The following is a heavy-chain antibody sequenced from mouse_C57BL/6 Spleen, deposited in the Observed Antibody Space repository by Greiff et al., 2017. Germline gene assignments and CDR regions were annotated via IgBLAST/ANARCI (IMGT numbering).Heavy chain of an antibody. CDR3: AREGITTVVPYAMDY. V-gene: IGHV1-55*01. CDR2: IYPGSGST. CDR1: GYTFTSYW. J-gene: IGHJ4*01. D-gene: IGHD1-1*01. Sequence: QVQLKQPGAELVKPGASVKMSCKASGYTFTSYWITWVKQRPGQGLEWIGDIYPGSGSTNYNEKFKSKATLTVDTSTSTAYMQLSSLTSEDSAVYYCAREGITTVVPYAMDYWGQGTSVTVSS.